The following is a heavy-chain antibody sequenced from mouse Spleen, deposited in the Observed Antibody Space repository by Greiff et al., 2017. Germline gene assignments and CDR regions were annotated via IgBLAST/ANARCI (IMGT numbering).Heavy chain of an antibody. V-gene: IGHV3-8*02. CDR2: ISYSGST. J-gene: IGHJ1*01. CDR3: ASYYGNFNWYFDV. CDR1: GDSITSGY. Sequence: EVKLQESGPSLVKPSQTLSLTCSVPGDSITSGYWNWIRKFPGNKLEYMGYISYSGSTYYNPSLKSRISITRDTSKNQYYLQLNSVTTEDTATYYCASYYGNFNWYFDVWGAGTTVTVSS. D-gene: IGHD2-1*01.